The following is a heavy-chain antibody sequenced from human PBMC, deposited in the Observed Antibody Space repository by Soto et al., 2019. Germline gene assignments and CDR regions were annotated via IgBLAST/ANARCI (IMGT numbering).Heavy chain of an antibody. Sequence: GASVKVSCKASDYTFRSYGVSWVRQAPGQGLEWMGWISAYNGNTNYAQKFQGRVTMTRDTSTSTAYMELRSLRSDDTAMYYCATTPRGNFRPNDALDIWGQGTMVTVSS. CDR2: ISAYNGNT. CDR1: DYTFRSYG. J-gene: IGHJ3*02. V-gene: IGHV1-18*04. CDR3: ATTPRGNFRPNDALDI. D-gene: IGHD1-7*01.